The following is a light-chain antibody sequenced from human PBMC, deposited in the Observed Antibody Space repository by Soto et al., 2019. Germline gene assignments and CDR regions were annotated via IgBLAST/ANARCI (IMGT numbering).Light chain of an antibody. J-gene: IGLJ1*01. CDR3: AAWDDSLSGLYV. V-gene: IGLV1-47*01. CDR1: SFNIGSNY. Sequence: QSVLAQPPSASGTPGQRVTISCSGSSFNIGSNYVYWYQPLPGTAPKLLIYRNNQRPSGVPDRFSGSKSGTSASLAISGLRSEDEADYYCAAWDDSLSGLYVFGTGTKVTVL. CDR2: RNN.